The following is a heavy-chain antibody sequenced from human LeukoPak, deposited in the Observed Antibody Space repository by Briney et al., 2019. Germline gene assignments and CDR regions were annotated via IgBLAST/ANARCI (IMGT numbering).Heavy chain of an antibody. CDR2: ISGSGDST. Sequence: PGGSLRLSCAASGFTFSSYAMNWVRQAPGKGLEWVSAISGSGDSTYYADSVRGRFTISRDNSKSTLSLQMNSLRAEDTAIYYCATYRQVLLPFESWGQGTLVTVSS. D-gene: IGHD2-8*02. V-gene: IGHV3-23*01. CDR1: GFTFSSYA. CDR3: ATYRQVLLPFES. J-gene: IGHJ4*02.